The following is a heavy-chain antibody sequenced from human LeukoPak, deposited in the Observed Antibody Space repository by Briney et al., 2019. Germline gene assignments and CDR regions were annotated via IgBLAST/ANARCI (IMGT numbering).Heavy chain of an antibody. V-gene: IGHV3-23*01. CDR3: AKDRRWLQLSLPDY. D-gene: IGHD5-12*01. CDR1: GFTFSSYA. CDR2: ISGSGGST. J-gene: IGHJ4*02. Sequence: GGSLRLSCAASGFTFSSYAMSWVRQAPGKGLEWVSAISGSGGSTYYADSVKGRFTIPRDNSKNTLYLQMNSLRAEDTAVYYCAKDRRWLQLSLPDYWGQGTLVTVSS.